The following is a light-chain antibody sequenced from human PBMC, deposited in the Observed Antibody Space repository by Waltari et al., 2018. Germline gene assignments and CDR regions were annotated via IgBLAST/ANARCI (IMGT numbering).Light chain of an antibody. V-gene: IGKV2-28*01. CDR1: QSLLDSDGYTH. J-gene: IGKJ4*01. CDR2: LGS. Sequence: DIVMTQTPLSLPVTPGEPASISCRSSQSLLDSDGYTHLHWYLQKPGQSPQLLIYLGSNRASGVPDRFSGSGSGTDFTLKISRVEAEDDGVYYCMQTLQTPLTFGGGTKVEIK. CDR3: MQTLQTPLT.